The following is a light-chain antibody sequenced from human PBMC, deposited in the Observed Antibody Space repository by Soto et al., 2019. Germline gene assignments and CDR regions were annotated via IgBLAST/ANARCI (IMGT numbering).Light chain of an antibody. CDR1: QSISSW. Sequence: DIQMTQSPSTLSASVGDRVTITSRASQSISSWLAWYQQKPGKAPKLLIYKASSLESGVPSRFSGSGSGTEFTLTISSLQPDDFATYYCQQYNGYSPWTFGQGTKVEIK. CDR3: QQYNGYSPWT. CDR2: KAS. J-gene: IGKJ1*01. V-gene: IGKV1-5*03.